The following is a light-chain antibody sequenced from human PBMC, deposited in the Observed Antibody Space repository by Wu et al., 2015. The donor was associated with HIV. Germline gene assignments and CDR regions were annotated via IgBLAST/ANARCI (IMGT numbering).Light chain of an antibody. V-gene: IGKV1-27*01. CDR1: QGISNS. Sequence: DIQMTQSPSSLSASLGDRVTITCRASQGISNSVAWFQQTPGKVPKLLIYAASTLLSGTPSRFSGGGSGTDFTLTISSLQPEDVATYYCQNYYGAILTFGRGTKVEI. CDR3: QNYYGAILT. J-gene: IGKJ4*01. CDR2: AAS.